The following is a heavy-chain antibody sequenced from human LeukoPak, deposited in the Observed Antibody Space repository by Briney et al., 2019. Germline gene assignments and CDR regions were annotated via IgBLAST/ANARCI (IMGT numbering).Heavy chain of an antibody. J-gene: IGHJ4*02. D-gene: IGHD5/OR15-5a*01. CDR1: GFTFSSYG. CDR3: AKDAMSTSFDY. Sequence: GGSLRLSCAASGFTFSSYGMHWVRQAPGKGLEWVAVISYDGSNKYYADSVKGRFTTSRDNSKNTLYLQMNSLRAEDTAVYYCAKDAMSTSFDYWGQGTLVTVSS. V-gene: IGHV3-30*18. CDR2: ISYDGSNK.